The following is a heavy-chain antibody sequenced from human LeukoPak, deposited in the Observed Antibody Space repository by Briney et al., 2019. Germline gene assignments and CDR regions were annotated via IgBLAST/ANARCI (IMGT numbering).Heavy chain of an antibody. J-gene: IGHJ4*02. CDR3: ARLTPNGYVDY. CDR1: GGSISSSNYY. CDR2: IYYSGST. V-gene: IGHV4-39*01. D-gene: IGHD2-8*01. Sequence: SETLSLTCTVSGGSISSSNYYWGLIRQPPGKGLEWIASIYYSGSTYYNPSLKSRVTISVDTSKNQFSLKLSSVTAADTAVYYCARLTPNGYVDYWGQGTLVTVSS.